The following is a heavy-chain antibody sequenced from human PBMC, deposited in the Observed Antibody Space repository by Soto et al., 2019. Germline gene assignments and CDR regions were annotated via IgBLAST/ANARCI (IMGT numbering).Heavy chain of an antibody. CDR3: ARRQNWNNLFDT. CDR1: GGFIDFYY. D-gene: IGHD1-1*01. CDR2: SYYSGTT. J-gene: IGHJ4*02. V-gene: IGHV4-59*08. Sequence: SETLSLTCTVSGGFIDFYYWSWLRQAPGKGLEWIGCSYYSGTTTYNPSFKSRVSISIDTSKTQFSLRLRSVTAADTAVYYCARRQNWNNLFDTWGQGKLVTVSS.